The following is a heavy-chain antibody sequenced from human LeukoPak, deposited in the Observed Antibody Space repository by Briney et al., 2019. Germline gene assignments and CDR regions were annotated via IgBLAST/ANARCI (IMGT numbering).Heavy chain of an antibody. J-gene: IGHJ3*02. CDR3: ARVKSGSGWYDAFDI. Sequence: GGSLSLSCAASGFTFDDYGMSWVPHAPGKELGWVSGINWNGGSTGYADSVKGRFTISRDNAKNSLYLQMNSLRAEDTALYYCARVKSGSGWYDAFDIWGQGTMVTVSS. CDR2: INWNGGST. CDR1: GFTFDDYG. V-gene: IGHV3-20*04. D-gene: IGHD6-19*01.